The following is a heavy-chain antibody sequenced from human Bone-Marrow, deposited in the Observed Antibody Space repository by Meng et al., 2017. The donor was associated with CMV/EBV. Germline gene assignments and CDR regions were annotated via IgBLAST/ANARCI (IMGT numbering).Heavy chain of an antibody. CDR3: ARARIP. CDR1: GGSISSYY. J-gene: IGHJ5*02. Sequence: LSLTCTVSGGSISSYYWSWIRQPPGKGLEWISYISSGSTITYYADSVKGRFSVSRDNAKNSLYLQMDNLRADDTATYYCARARIPWGQGTLVTVSS. CDR2: ISSGSTIT. V-gene: IGHV3-11*06.